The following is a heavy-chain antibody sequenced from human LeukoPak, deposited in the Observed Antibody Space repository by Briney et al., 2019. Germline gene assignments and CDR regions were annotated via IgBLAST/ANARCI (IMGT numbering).Heavy chain of an antibody. CDR3: ARVDGSCSGGSCPSGNWFDP. D-gene: IGHD2-15*01. Sequence: SETLSLTCAVYGGSFSGYYWSWIRQPPGKGLEWIGEINHSGSTDYNPSLKSRVTISVDTSKNQFSLKLSSVTAADTAVYYCARVDGSCSGGSCPSGNWFDPWGQGTLVTVSS. CDR2: INHSGST. V-gene: IGHV4-34*01. CDR1: GGSFSGYY. J-gene: IGHJ5*02.